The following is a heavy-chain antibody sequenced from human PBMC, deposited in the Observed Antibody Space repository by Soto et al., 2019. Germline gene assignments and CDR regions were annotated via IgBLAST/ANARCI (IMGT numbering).Heavy chain of an antibody. V-gene: IGHV4-59*01. CDR1: GGSISSYY. D-gene: IGHD3-9*01. CDR3: ARAYYDILTGPTYFDY. Sequence: ETLSLTCTVSGGSISSYYWSWIRQPPGKGLEWIGYIYYSGSTNYNPSLKSRVTISVDTSKNQFSLKLSSVTAADTAVYYCARAYYDILTGPTYFDYWGQGTLVTVS. CDR2: IYYSGST. J-gene: IGHJ4*02.